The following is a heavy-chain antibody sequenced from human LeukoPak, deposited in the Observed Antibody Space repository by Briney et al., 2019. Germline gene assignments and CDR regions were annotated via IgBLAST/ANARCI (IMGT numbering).Heavy chain of an antibody. J-gene: IGHJ4*02. D-gene: IGHD3-22*01. CDR3: ARTGDSSGYAYYFDY. V-gene: IGHV4-59*01. CDR1: GGSISGYY. CDR2: IYDNGRF. Sequence: SETLSLTCTVFGGSISGYYWSWIRQPPGKGLEWIGYIYDNGRFNYNPSLKSRVTISIDTSKNRFSLRLRSVTAADTAVYYCARTGDSSGYAYYFDYWGQGTLVTVSS.